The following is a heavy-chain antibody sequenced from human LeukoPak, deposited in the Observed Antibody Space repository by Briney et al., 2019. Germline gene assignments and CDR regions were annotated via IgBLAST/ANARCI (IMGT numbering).Heavy chain of an antibody. CDR3: ASLYNWNDVLDY. CDR1: GFTFSSYE. D-gene: IGHD1-1*01. V-gene: IGHV3-48*03. J-gene: IGHJ4*02. CDR2: ISSSGSTI. Sequence: GGSLRLSCAASGFTFSSYEMNWVRQAPGKGLEWVSYISSSGSTIYYAGSVKGRFTISRDNAKNSLYLQMNSLRAEDTAVYYCASLYNWNDVLDYWGQGTLVTVSS.